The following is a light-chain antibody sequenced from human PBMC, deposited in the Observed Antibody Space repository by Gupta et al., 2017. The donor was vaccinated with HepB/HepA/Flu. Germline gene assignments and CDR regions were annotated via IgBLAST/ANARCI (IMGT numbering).Light chain of an antibody. J-gene: IGLJ2*01. CDR2: EDS. Sequence: QSALTQPPSVSGSPGQSVTITCPGTSSDVGSYNRVSWYQQPPGTAPILMIYEDSNRPSGVPDRFAGSTSGNTAPLTISGLQDEDEADYYSSSYTSSIYVVFGGGTKLTVL. CDR3: SSYTSSIYVV. CDR1: SSDVGSYNR. V-gene: IGLV2-18*02.